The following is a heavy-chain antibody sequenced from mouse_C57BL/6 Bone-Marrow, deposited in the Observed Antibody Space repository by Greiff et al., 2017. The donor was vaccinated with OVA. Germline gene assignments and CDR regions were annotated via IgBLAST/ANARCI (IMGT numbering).Heavy chain of an antibody. CDR2: IHPNSGST. Sequence: QLQQPGAELVKPGASVKLSCKASGYTFTSYWMHWVKQRPGQGLEWIGMIHPNSGSTNYNEKFKSKATLTVDKSSSTAYMQLSSLTSEDSAVYYCARGNWAYWYFDVWGTGTTVTVSS. J-gene: IGHJ1*03. CDR1: GYTFTSYW. CDR3: ARGNWAYWYFDV. D-gene: IGHD4-1*01. V-gene: IGHV1-64*01.